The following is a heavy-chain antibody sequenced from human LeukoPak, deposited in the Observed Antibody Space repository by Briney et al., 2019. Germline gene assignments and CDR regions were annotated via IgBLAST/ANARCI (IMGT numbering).Heavy chain of an antibody. D-gene: IGHD3-10*01. CDR1: RFIFSSYA. Sequence: GGSLRLSCVASRFIFSSYAMSWVRQAPGKGLEWVSGIRGSGDSTYYADSVKGRFTISRDNSKKTLYLQMNSLRAEDTAVYYCAKNLQRTDSGSYYYWGQGTLVTVSS. J-gene: IGHJ4*02. CDR3: AKNLQRTDSGSYYY. V-gene: IGHV3-23*01. CDR2: IRGSGDST.